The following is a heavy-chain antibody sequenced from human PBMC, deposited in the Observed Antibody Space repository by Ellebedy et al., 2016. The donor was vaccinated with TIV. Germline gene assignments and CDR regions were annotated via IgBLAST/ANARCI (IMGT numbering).Heavy chain of an antibody. D-gene: IGHD5-12*01. J-gene: IGHJ3*02. CDR1: GFTLSSHW. CDR2: IKHDGSEK. V-gene: IGHV3-7*03. Sequence: GESLKISCAASGFTLSSHWMSWVRQAPGKGLEWVANIKHDGSEKFCVDSVKGRFTISRDNAKNSLYLQMNSLRAEDTAVYFCARVQVATIIREAFDIWGQGTMVTVSS. CDR3: ARVQVATIIREAFDI.